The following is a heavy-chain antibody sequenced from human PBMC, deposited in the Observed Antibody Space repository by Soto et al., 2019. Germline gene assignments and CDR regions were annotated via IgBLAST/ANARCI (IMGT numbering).Heavy chain of an antibody. Sequence: QLHLVQSGAVVKKPGASVTVSCSASGYPVTAYYMHWVRQAPGRGLEWMGGINPATGAAKYTQTFPGRVTMTRATSTSTVFMELSGLRSGDMAVFFCARGGGVGVAGSAAFEMWGQGTLVTVSS. CDR3: ARGGGVGVAGSAAFEM. V-gene: IGHV1-2*02. CDR1: GYPVTAYY. J-gene: IGHJ3*02. D-gene: IGHD3-3*01. CDR2: INPATGAA.